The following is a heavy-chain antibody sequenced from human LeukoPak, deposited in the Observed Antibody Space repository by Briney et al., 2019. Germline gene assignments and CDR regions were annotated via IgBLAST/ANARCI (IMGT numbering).Heavy chain of an antibody. CDR3: ARVGAVGGVFRAFDI. J-gene: IGHJ3*02. CDR1: GFTFSTYG. Sequence: GGTLRLSCAASGFTFSTYGMSWVRQAPGKGLEWVSAISGSGGSTDYADSVKGRFTISRDNSKNTLYLQMNSLRAEDTAVYYCARVGAVGGVFRAFDIWGQGTMVTVSS. CDR2: ISGSGGST. V-gene: IGHV3-23*01. D-gene: IGHD3-16*01.